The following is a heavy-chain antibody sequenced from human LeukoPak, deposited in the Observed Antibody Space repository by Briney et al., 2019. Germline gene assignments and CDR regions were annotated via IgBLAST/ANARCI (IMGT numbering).Heavy chain of an antibody. Sequence: SVKVSCKASGGTFSSYAISWVRQAPGQGLEWMGGIIPIFGTANYAQKFQGRVTITADKSTSTAYMELSSLRSADTAVYYCARVDRRYYYGSGSYSLALDAFDIWGQGTMVTVSS. J-gene: IGHJ3*02. CDR2: IIPIFGTA. CDR3: ARVDRRYYYGSGSYSLALDAFDI. CDR1: GGTFSSYA. V-gene: IGHV1-69*06. D-gene: IGHD3-10*01.